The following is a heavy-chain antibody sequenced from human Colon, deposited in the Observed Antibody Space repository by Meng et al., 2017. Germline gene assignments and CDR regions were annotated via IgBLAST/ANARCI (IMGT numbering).Heavy chain of an antibody. J-gene: IGHJ4*02. D-gene: IGHD1-1*01. CDR3: ALERREKMFDF. Sequence: GESLKISCAASGFTFSDYWMHWVRQAPGKGLVWVSRINSDGSRTVYADSVQGRFTISRDNAKHTLYLLMNSLSVEDTAVYYCALERREKMFDFWGQGTPVTVSS. CDR2: INSDGSRT. CDR1: GFTFSDYW. V-gene: IGHV3-74*01.